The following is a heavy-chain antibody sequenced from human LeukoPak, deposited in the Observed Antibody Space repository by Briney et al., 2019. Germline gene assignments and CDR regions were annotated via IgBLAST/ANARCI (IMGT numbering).Heavy chain of an antibody. J-gene: IGHJ4*02. CDR2: IRYDGNIK. CDR3: AKPTSLKDANYGLTVTNY. Sequence: PGGSLRLSCAASGFNFSAYGMHWVRQAPGKGLEWVTFIRYDGNIKYYADSVKGRFTISRDNSKNTLDPQMNSLRVEDTAVYYCAKPTSLKDANYGLTVTNYWGQGILVTVSS. CDR1: GFNFSAYG. D-gene: IGHD3-10*01. V-gene: IGHV3-30*02.